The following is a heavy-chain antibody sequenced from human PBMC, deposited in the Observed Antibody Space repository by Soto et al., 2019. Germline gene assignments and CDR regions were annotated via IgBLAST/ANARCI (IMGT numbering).Heavy chain of an antibody. J-gene: IGHJ6*02. Sequence: SGGSLRLSCAASGFTFSNAWMNWVRQAPGKGLEWVGRIKSKTDGGTTDYAAPVKGRFTISRDDSKNTLYLQMNSLKTEDTAVYYCTTYPVQLERLDPWANYYYGMDVWGQGTTVTVSS. V-gene: IGHV3-15*07. CDR3: TTYPVQLERLDPWANYYYGMDV. D-gene: IGHD1-1*01. CDR2: IKSKTDGGTT. CDR1: GFTFSNAW.